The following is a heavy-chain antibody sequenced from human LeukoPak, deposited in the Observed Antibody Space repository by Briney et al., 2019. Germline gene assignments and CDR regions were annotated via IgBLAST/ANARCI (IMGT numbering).Heavy chain of an antibody. D-gene: IGHD3-22*01. Sequence: SVKVSCKASGGTFSSYAIRWVRQAPGQGLEWMGGIIPIFGTANYAQKFQGRVTITADESTSTAYMELSSLRSDDTAVYYCARYYYYDSSGFDAFDIWGQGTMVTVSS. J-gene: IGHJ3*02. CDR2: IIPIFGTA. CDR1: GGTFSSYA. CDR3: ARYYYYDSSGFDAFDI. V-gene: IGHV1-69*13.